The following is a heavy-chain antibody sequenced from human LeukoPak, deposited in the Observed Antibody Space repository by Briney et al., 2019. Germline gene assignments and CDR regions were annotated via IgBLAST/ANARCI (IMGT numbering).Heavy chain of an antibody. J-gene: IGHJ4*02. CDR1: GYTFTSNG. Sequence: ASVKVSCKASGYTFTSNGISWVRQAPGQGLEWMGWISAYNGNAVYVPKFQGRVTMTTDTSTSTAYMELGSLTSDDTAVYYCVRDGNYYDSSGTLSDYWGQGTLVTVSS. CDR2: ISAYNGNA. D-gene: IGHD3-22*01. V-gene: IGHV1-18*01. CDR3: VRDGNYYDSSGTLSDY.